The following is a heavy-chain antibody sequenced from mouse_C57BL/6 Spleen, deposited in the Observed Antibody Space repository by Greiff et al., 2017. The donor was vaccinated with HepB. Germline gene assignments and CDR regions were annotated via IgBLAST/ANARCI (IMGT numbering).Heavy chain of an antibody. J-gene: IGHJ3*01. D-gene: IGHD1-1*01. V-gene: IGHV1-55*01. CDR2: IYPGSGST. Sequence: QVQLQQPGAELVKPGASVKMSCKASGYTFTSYWITWVKQRPGQGLEWIGDIYPGSGSTNYNEKFKSKATLTVDTSSSTAYMQLSSLTSEDSAVYYCARNYGSSAWFAYWGQGTLVTVSA. CDR3: ARNYGSSAWFAY. CDR1: GYTFTSYW.